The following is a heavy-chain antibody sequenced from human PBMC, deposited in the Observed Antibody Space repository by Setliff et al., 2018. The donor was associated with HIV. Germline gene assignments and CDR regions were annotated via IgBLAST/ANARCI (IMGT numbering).Heavy chain of an antibody. D-gene: IGHD5-12*01. J-gene: IGHJ5*02. CDR3: ARGRYSSTRRNWFDP. CDR2: INHSGSI. V-gene: IGHV4-34*01. CDR1: GGSFSDYY. Sequence: SETLSLTCAVYGGSFSDYYWTWIRQPPGKGLEWMGEINHSGSINYNPSLKSRVTMSVDTSKNQVSLKLSPVTAADTAVYYCARGRYSSTRRNWFDPWGQGTLVTVSS.